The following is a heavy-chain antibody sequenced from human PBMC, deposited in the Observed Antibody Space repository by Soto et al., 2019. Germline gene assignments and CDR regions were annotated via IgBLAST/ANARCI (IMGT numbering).Heavy chain of an antibody. D-gene: IGHD6-19*01. J-gene: IGHJ6*02. CDR3: ARRGSSGGTGYYYYGMDV. Sequence: PGGSLRLSCVASGFTFSQYWMNWVRQAPGKGLEWVANIKQDGSEKNYVDSVKGRFTISRDNARNSLYLQMNSLRAEDTAVYYCARRGSSGGTGYYYYGMDVWGQGTTVTVSS. CDR2: IKQDGSEK. V-gene: IGHV3-7*01. CDR1: GFTFSQYW.